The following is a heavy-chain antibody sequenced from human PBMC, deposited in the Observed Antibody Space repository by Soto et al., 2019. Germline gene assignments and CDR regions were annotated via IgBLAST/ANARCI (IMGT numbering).Heavy chain of an antibody. CDR3: ASLTYDYGSGIPPR. V-gene: IGHV1-69*02. CDR1: GGTFSSYT. J-gene: IGHJ4*02. D-gene: IGHD3-10*01. Sequence: QVQLVQSGAEVKKPGSSVKVSCKASGGTFSSYTISWVRQAPGQGLEWMGRIIPILGIANYAQKFQGRVTLTEDKSTSTAYMELSSLRSEDTAVYYCASLTYDYGSGIPPRWGQGTLVTVSS. CDR2: IIPILGIA.